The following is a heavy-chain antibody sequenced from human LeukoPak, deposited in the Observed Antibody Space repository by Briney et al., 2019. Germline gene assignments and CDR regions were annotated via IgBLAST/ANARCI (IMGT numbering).Heavy chain of an antibody. D-gene: IGHD3-16*01. CDR1: GFTFSSYT. J-gene: IGHJ4*02. CDR3: ARGTGAYYY. Sequence: GGSLRLSCAASGFTFSSYTMTWVRQAPGKGLEWLSCVSISGGTIFYADSVKGRFTISRDNAKNSLYLQMNSLRDEDTAVYYCARGTGAYYYWGQGTLVTVSS. V-gene: IGHV3-48*02. CDR2: VSISGGTI.